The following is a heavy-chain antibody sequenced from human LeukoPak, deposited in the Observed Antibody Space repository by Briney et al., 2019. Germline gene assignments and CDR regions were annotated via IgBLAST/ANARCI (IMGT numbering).Heavy chain of an antibody. J-gene: IGHJ4*02. V-gene: IGHV4-38-2*01. CDR2: IYHSGST. CDR3: ARYVWGSYPTFEDY. Sequence: SETLSLTCAVSGYSISSGYYWGWIRQPPGKGLEWIGSIYHSGSTYYNPSLKSRVTISVDTSKTQFSLKLSSVTAADTAVYYCARYVWGSYPTFEDYWGQGTLVTVSS. CDR1: GYSISSGYY. D-gene: IGHD3-16*02.